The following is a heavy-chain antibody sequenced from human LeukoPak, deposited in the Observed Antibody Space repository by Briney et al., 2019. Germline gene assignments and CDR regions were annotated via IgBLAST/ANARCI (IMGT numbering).Heavy chain of an antibody. Sequence: PGGSLRLSCEASGFTFSTYGMSWVRQAPGKGLEWVSVISGSGSSTYYADSVKGRFTISRDNSKNTLYLQMNSLRAEDTAVYYCAKLYGKVVTATSSRYFDLWGRGTLVTVSS. J-gene: IGHJ2*01. CDR2: ISGSGSST. V-gene: IGHV3-23*01. D-gene: IGHD2-21*02. CDR1: GFTFSTYG. CDR3: AKLYGKVVTATSSRYFDL.